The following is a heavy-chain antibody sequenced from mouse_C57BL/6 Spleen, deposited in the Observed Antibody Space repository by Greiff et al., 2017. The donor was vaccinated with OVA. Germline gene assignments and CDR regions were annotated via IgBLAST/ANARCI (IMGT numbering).Heavy chain of an antibody. J-gene: IGHJ4*01. CDR2: IDPSDSYT. CDR1: GYTFTSYW. Sequence: QVQLQQPGAELVMPGASVKLSCKASGYTFTSYWMHWVKQRPGQGLEWIGEIDPSDSYTNYNQKFKGKSTLTVDISSSTAYMQLSSLTSEDSAVYYCARLSSNAMDYWGQGTSVTVSS. V-gene: IGHV1-69*01. CDR3: ARLSSNAMDY.